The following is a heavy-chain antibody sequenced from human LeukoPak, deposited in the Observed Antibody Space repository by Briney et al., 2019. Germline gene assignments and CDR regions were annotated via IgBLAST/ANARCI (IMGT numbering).Heavy chain of an antibody. CDR1: GFTFSSCA. V-gene: IGHV3-23*01. CDR3: ATNSSSWYIDQ. D-gene: IGHD6-13*01. J-gene: IGHJ4*02. Sequence: GVSLRLSCAASGFTFSSCAMTWVRQAPGKGLQWVSDISGNGYSTYYADSLKGRFTISRDNSKNTLYLQMNSLRAEDTAVYYCATNSSSWYIDQWGQGTLVTVSS. CDR2: ISGNGYST.